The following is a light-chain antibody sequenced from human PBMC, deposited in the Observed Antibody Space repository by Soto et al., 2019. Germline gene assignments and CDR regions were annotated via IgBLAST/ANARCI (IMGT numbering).Light chain of an antibody. V-gene: IGLV6-57*04. CDR2: ENN. CDR3: QSYDSSTVV. CDR1: SGSIASND. Sequence: NFMLTQPHSVSESPGKTVTISCTRSSGSIASNDVQWYQQRPGSAPTTVIYENNQRPSGVPDRFSGSTDGSSNSASLTISGLQTEDEADYYGQSYDSSTVVFGGGTKRTVL. J-gene: IGLJ2*01.